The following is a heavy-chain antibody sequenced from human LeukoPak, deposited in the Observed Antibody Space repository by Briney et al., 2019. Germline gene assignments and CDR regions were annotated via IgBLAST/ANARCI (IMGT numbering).Heavy chain of an antibody. CDR1: GXTFSGSA. CDR3: AGGSGWYSPDY. V-gene: IGHV3-73*01. D-gene: IGHD6-19*01. J-gene: IGHJ4*02. Sequence: GGSLRLSCAASGXTFSGSAMHWVRQASGKGLEWVGRIIGTKANNYATAYAASVKGRFTISRDDSKNTAFLQMNSLKTEDTAVYYCAGGSGWYSPDYWGRGTLVTVSS. CDR2: IIGTKANNYAT.